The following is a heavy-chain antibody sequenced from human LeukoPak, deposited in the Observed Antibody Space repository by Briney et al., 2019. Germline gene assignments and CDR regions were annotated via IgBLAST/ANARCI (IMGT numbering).Heavy chain of an antibody. CDR3: ARASKYSSSWPYYYYYMDV. D-gene: IGHD6-13*01. Sequence: PSETLSLTCTVSGYSISSGYYWGWIRQPPGKGLEWIGSIYHSGSTYYNPSLKSRVTISVDTSKNQFSLKLSSVTAADTAVYYCARASKYSSSWPYYYYYMDVWGKGTTVTISS. CDR1: GYSISSGYY. CDR2: IYHSGST. V-gene: IGHV4-38-2*02. J-gene: IGHJ6*03.